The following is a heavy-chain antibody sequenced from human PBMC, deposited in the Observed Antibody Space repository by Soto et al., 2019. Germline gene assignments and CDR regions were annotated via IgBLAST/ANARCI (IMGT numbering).Heavy chain of an antibody. CDR3: TTAIVGATNDVDY. CDR1: GFTFSNAW. CDR2: IKSKTDGGTT. J-gene: IGHJ4*02. Sequence: EVQLVESGGGLVKPGGSLRLSCAASGFTFSNAWMRWVRQAPGKGLEWDGRIKSKTDGGTTDYAAPVKGRFTISRDDSKNPLYLQMNGLKTADTAVYYCTTAIVGATNDVDYCGQGTLVTVSS. D-gene: IGHD1-26*01. V-gene: IGHV3-15*01.